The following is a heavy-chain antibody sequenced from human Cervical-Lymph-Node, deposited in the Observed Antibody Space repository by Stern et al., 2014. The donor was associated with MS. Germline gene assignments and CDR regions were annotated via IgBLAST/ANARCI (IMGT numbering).Heavy chain of an antibody. J-gene: IGHJ4*02. CDR1: GFSFSSHS. CDR3: ARDPGQGDDWYYFDY. CDR2: IISNTGAT. D-gene: IGHD2-21*01. Sequence: EVQLVESGGGLVQPGGSLRLSCAASGFSFSSHSMAWVRQAPGKGLEWISYIISNTGATYYADCVRGRFTISRDNAKDSLFLQMSSLRAEDTAVYYCARDPGQGDDWYYFDYWGQGTLVTVSS. V-gene: IGHV3-48*01.